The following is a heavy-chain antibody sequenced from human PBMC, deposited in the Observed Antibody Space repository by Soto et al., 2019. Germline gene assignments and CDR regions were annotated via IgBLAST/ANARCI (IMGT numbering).Heavy chain of an antibody. J-gene: IGHJ4*02. D-gene: IGHD6-19*01. CDR1: GFIFSSYA. CDR3: ARGLVSSSGVFDY. V-gene: IGHV3-23*01. Sequence: GGSLRLSCAASGFIFSSYAMSWVRQAPGKGLEWVSAISGSGVSTYYADSVKGRFTISRDNSKNTLYLQMNSLRAEDTAVYYCARGLVSSSGVFDYWGQGTLVTVS. CDR2: ISGSGVST.